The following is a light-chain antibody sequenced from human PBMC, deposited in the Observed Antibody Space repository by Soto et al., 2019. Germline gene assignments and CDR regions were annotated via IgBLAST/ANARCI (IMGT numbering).Light chain of an antibody. CDR1: QNIGDL. CDR2: KAS. V-gene: IGKV1-5*03. Sequence: DIQMTQSPSTLSASVRDRVAITCRASQNIGDLLAWYQLKPGEAPKLLIYKASYLETGVPSRFSGSGSGTEFTFTISSLQPGDLATYYCQHYSAFSVTFGQGTKVDIK. J-gene: IGKJ1*01. CDR3: QHYSAFSVT.